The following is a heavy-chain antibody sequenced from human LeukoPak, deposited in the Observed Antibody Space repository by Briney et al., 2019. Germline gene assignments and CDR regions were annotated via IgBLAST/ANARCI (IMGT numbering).Heavy chain of an antibody. Sequence: SETLSLTCTVSGGSISSYYWSWIRQRPGKGLEWIGYIYHSGSSNHNPSLKSRVTISVDTSKKQFSLKLSSVTAADTAVYYCARHGGRAAAGWGDNWFDPWGQGTLVTVSS. CDR2: IYHSGSS. CDR3: ARHGGRAAAGWGDNWFDP. J-gene: IGHJ5*02. CDR1: GGSISSYY. D-gene: IGHD6-13*01. V-gene: IGHV4-59*08.